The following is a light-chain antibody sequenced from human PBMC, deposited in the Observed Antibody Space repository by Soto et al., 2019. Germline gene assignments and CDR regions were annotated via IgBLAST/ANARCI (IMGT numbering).Light chain of an antibody. CDR2: DTS. V-gene: IGKV3-11*01. CDR1: QRVGRY. Sequence: EIVLTQSPATLSLSPGERATLSCRASQRVGRYLAWYQQKVGQAPRLLIYDTSTGATGIPARFSGSGSGTDFTLTTSRLEPEDFAVYYCQQRSNWPLTFGGGTEVEI. J-gene: IGKJ4*01. CDR3: QQRSNWPLT.